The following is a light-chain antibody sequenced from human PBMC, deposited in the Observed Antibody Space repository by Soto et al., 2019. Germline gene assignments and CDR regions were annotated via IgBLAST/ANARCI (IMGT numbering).Light chain of an antibody. V-gene: IGLV2-8*01. Sequence: QSALTQPPSASGSPGQSVTISCAGTSSDVGAYNYVSWYQQHPGKAPKLIIYEVNKRPSGVPDRFSGSKSGNTASLTVSGLQTEDEADYYCGSYAAMFGGGTKVTVL. CDR1: SSDVGAYNY. J-gene: IGLJ3*02. CDR3: GSYAAM. CDR2: EVN.